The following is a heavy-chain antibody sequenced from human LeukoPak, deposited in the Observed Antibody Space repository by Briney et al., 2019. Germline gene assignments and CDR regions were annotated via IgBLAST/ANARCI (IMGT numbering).Heavy chain of an antibody. J-gene: IGHJ4*02. V-gene: IGHV3-23*01. CDR2: ISGSGDST. D-gene: IGHD3-10*01. Sequence: GGSLRLSCAASGFTANSNYMSWVRQAPGKGLEWVSVISGSGDSTYYADSLKGRFTISRDNSKNTLYLQMNSLRAEDTAVFYCAKDGYYGSGTYFDYWGQGTLVTVSS. CDR3: AKDGYYGSGTYFDY. CDR1: GFTANSNY.